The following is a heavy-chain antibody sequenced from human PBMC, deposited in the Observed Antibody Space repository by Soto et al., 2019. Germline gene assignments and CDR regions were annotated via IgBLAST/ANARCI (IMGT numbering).Heavy chain of an antibody. CDR3: ARAYSSGWYYFDY. J-gene: IGHJ4*02. CDR1: VGSISSYY. V-gene: IGHV4-59*01. Sequence: PSETLSLTCTVSVGSISSYYWSWIRQPPGKGLEWIGYIYYSGSTNYNPSLKSRVTISVDTSKNQFSLKLSSVIAADTAVYYCARAYSSGWYYFDYWGQGTLVTVSS. CDR2: IYYSGST. D-gene: IGHD6-19*01.